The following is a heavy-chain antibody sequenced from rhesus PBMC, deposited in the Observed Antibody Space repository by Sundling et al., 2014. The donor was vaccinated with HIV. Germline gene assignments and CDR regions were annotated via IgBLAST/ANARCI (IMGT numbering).Heavy chain of an antibody. CDR1: GASISNYW. J-gene: IGHJ4*01. CDR3: AREDRQLETFDY. V-gene: IGHV4-80*01. D-gene: IGHD6-25*01. Sequence: QVQLQESGPGVVKPSETLSLTCTVSGASISNYWWTWIRQPPGKGLEWIGEINGNSGSTDYNPSLESRVTISTDTSRNQFSLQLTSLTAADSALYFCAREDRQLETFDYWGQGALVTVST. CDR2: INGNSGST.